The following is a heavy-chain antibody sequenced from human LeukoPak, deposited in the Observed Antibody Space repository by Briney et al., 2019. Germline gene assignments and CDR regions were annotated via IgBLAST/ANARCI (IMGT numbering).Heavy chain of an antibody. CDR3: ARIGKQLNWFDP. Sequence: ASVKVSCKASGGTFSSYAISWVRQAPGQGLEWMGGINPNSGSTNYAQKFQGRVTMTRDTSFSTAYMELSRLSSDDTAVYYCARIGKQLNWFDPWGQGTLVTVSS. CDR1: GGTFSSYA. J-gene: IGHJ5*02. V-gene: IGHV1-2*02. D-gene: IGHD6-13*01. CDR2: INPNSGST.